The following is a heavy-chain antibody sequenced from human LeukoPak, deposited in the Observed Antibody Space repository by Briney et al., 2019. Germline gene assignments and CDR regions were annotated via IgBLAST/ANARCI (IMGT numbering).Heavy chain of an antibody. CDR3: ARGTYQLLYRGYGDYENAFDI. CDR2: MNPNSGNT. Sequence: AASVKVSCKASGYTFTSYDINWVRQATGQGLEWMGWMNPNSGNTGYAQKFQGRVTITRNTSISTAYMELSSLRSEDTAVYYCARGTYQLLYRGYGDYENAFDIWGQGTMVTVSS. V-gene: IGHV1-8*03. D-gene: IGHD4-17*01. CDR1: GYTFTSYD. J-gene: IGHJ3*02.